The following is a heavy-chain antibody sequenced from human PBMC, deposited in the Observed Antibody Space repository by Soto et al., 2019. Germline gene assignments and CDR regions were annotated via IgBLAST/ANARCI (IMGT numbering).Heavy chain of an antibody. CDR1: GGTFTSYA. J-gene: IGHJ5*02. CDR3: ARAYYYDSTVRWFDP. V-gene: IGHV1-69*05. CDR2: GIPVFGKT. Sequence: SVKVSCKASGGTFTSYAISWVGQAPGQGLEWMGGGIPVFGKTNYSQKFQGRVTITRDKSASTAYMELSSLRSEDTAVYYCARAYYYDSTVRWFDPWGQATLVTVSS. D-gene: IGHD3-22*01.